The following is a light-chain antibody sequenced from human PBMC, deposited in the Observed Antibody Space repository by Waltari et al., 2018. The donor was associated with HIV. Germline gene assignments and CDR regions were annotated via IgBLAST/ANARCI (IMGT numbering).Light chain of an antibody. CDR1: KLGDTY. Sequence: SSELTQPPSMSVSPGQTAIISCSGDKLGDTYVYWYQQKSGRSPLLGIYQDNRRPSGIPERFSGSNSGTTATLTISGTQAVDEADYSCQTWDGSIVMFGGGTRLTVL. V-gene: IGLV3-1*01. J-gene: IGLJ3*02. CDR2: QDN. CDR3: QTWDGSIVM.